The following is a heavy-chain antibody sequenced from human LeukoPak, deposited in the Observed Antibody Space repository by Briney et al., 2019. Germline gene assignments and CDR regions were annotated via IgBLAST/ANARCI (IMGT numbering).Heavy chain of an antibody. CDR1: GFTFSSYG. CDR2: ISYDGSNK. V-gene: IGHV3-30*03. Sequence: PGRSLRLSCAASGFTFSSYGMHWVRQAPGKGLEWVAVISYDGSNKYYADSVKGRFTISRDNSKNTLYLQMNSLRAEDTAVYYCAIGYCSGGSCPNYYGMDVWGQGTTDTVSS. J-gene: IGHJ6*02. CDR3: AIGYCSGGSCPNYYGMDV. D-gene: IGHD2-15*01.